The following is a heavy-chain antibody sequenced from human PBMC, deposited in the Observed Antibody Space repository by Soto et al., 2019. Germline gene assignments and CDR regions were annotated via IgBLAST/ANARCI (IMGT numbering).Heavy chain of an antibody. D-gene: IGHD2-15*01. CDR2: ISYDGSNK. V-gene: IGHV3-30*18. CDR3: AKDRLGWPHPWRYFDS. J-gene: IGHJ4*02. CDR1: GFTFSSYG. Sequence: PGGSLRLSCAASGFTFSSYGMHWVRQAPGKGLEWVAVISYDGSNKYYADSVKGRFTISRDNSKNTLYLQMNSLRAEDTAVYYCAKDRLGWPHPWRYFDSWGQGTLVTVSA.